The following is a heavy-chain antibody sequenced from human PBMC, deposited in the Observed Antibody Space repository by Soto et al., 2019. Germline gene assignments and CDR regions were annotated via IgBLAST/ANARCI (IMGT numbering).Heavy chain of an antibody. Sequence: QVQLQESGPGLVKPSETLSLTCTVSGGSISSYYWSWIRQPPGKGLEWIGYIYYSGSTNYNPSLKSGVTISVDTSKNQFSLKLSSVTAADTAVYYCARGLDYYGSGSYYLDVWGKGTTVTVSS. CDR3: ARGLDYYGSGSYYLDV. D-gene: IGHD3-10*01. CDR2: IYYSGST. J-gene: IGHJ6*04. CDR1: GGSISSYY. V-gene: IGHV4-59*01.